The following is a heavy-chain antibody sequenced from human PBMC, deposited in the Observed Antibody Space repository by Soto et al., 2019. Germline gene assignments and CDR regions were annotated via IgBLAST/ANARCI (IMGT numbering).Heavy chain of an antibody. V-gene: IGHV3-7*03. CDR3: ARISGSWSALFNWFDP. J-gene: IGHJ5*02. D-gene: IGHD6-13*01. CDR1: GFTFSSYW. CDR2: IKQDGSEK. Sequence: GGSLRLSCAASGFTFSSYWMSWVRQAPGKGLEWVANIKQDGSEKYYVDSVKGRFTISRDNAKNSLYLQMNSVRAEDPAVYYCARISGSWSALFNWFDPGGQGTRVTVSS.